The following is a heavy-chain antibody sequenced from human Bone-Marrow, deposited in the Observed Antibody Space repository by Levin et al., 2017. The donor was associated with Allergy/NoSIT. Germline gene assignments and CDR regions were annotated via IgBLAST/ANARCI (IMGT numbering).Heavy chain of an antibody. Sequence: GGSLRLSCAASGFTFSSYAMHWVRQAPGKGLEWVAVISYDGSNKYYADSVKGRFTISRDNSKNTLYPQMNSLRAEDTAVYYCASYVWGLDRRWFGETYDAFDIWGQGTMVTVSS. CDR2: ISYDGSNK. CDR3: ASYVWGLDRRWFGETYDAFDI. D-gene: IGHD3-10*01. CDR1: GFTFSSYA. J-gene: IGHJ3*02. V-gene: IGHV3-30-3*01.